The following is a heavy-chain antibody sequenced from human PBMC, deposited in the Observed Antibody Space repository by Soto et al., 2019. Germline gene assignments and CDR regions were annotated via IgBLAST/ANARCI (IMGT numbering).Heavy chain of an antibody. D-gene: IGHD3-22*01. V-gene: IGHV4-4*07. CDR2: IYASGGT. J-gene: IGHJ4*02. CDR1: GGSISSYY. Sequence: KASETLSLTCSVSGGSISSYYWSWIRQPAGKGLEWIGRIYASGGTNYNPSLQSRVTMSLDTSKNQFSLKLSSVTAADTAVYYCARGANYYDSSGYYYGLNYFDDWGQGTLVTVSS. CDR3: ARGANYYDSSGYYYGLNYFDD.